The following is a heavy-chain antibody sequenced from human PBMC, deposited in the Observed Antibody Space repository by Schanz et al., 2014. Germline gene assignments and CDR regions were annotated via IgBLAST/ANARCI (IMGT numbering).Heavy chain of an antibody. V-gene: IGHV3-11*01. D-gene: IGHD3-10*01. CDR3: ARIGGSVFDY. CDR1: GFPFSDYF. Sequence: VQLAESGGGLVQPGGSLRLSCTASGFPFSDYFMAWIRQPPGRGLEWVSYIGNGGVTIYYADSVKGRFTISRDNSKNSLYLQMNSLRAEDTAVYYCARIGGSVFDYWAQGTLVNVSS. J-gene: IGHJ4*02. CDR2: IGNGGVTI.